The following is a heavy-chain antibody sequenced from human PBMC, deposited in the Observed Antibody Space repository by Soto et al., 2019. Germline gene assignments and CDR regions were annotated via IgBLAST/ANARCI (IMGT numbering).Heavy chain of an antibody. CDR2: INHSGST. CDR3: ARAGARRATTGVYFDY. CDR1: GGSFSGYY. Sequence: PSETLSLTCAVYGGSFSGYYWSWIRQPPGKGLEWIGEINHSGSTNYNPSLKSRVTISVDTSKNQFSLKLSSVTAADTAVYYCARAGARRATTGVYFDYWGQGTLVTVS. V-gene: IGHV4-34*01. D-gene: IGHD1-26*01. J-gene: IGHJ4*02.